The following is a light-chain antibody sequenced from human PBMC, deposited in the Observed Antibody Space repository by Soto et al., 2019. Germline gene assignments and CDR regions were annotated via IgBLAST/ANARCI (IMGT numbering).Light chain of an antibody. CDR2: GAS. J-gene: IGKJ4*01. CDR1: QSVASY. CDR3: QQSYSIPLT. V-gene: IGKV1-39*01. Sequence: DIQMTQSPSSLSASLGDRVTITCRASQSVASYLSWYQQRPGKAPNLLIYGASILQSGVPSRFTGSGSGTDFTLTISSLQHEDFEAYYCQQSYSIPLTLGGGTKVDIK.